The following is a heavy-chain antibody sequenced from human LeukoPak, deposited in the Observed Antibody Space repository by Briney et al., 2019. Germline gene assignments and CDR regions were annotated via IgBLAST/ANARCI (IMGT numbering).Heavy chain of an antibody. Sequence: GGSLRLSCAASGFTLSGYWMRWVRQAPGKGLEWVATIKEDGSKKSYMDSVEGRFTISRDNAKNSLYLQMNSLRAEDTAVYYCARVVVPAAMNYWGQGTLVTVSS. CDR3: ARVVVPAAMNY. CDR1: GFTLSGYW. J-gene: IGHJ4*02. V-gene: IGHV3-7*01. CDR2: IKEDGSKK. D-gene: IGHD2-2*01.